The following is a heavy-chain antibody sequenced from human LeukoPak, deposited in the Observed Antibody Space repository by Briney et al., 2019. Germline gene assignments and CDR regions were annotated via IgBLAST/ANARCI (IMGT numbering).Heavy chain of an antibody. D-gene: IGHD1-26*01. Sequence: GGSLRLSCVASGFTFNAFGMHWVRQAPGKGLEWVALIPYDGTNNYYADSVRGRFTISRDNSKNTLYLQMNSLRPEDTAVYYCAKDVKWKLLGYYCDYWGQGTLVTVSS. V-gene: IGHV3-30*02. CDR3: AKDVKWKLLGYYCDY. CDR1: GFTFNAFG. J-gene: IGHJ4*02. CDR2: IPYDGTNN.